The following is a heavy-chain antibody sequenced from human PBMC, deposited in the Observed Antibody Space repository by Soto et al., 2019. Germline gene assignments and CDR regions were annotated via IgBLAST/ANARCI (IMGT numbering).Heavy chain of an antibody. CDR3: ARENTRIMVRGPTVDS. J-gene: IGHJ4*02. CDR1: ADTFTSFT. V-gene: IGHV1-69*08. Sequence: QVRLVQSGAAVKKPGSSVRVSCTASADTFTSFTINWVRQAPGQGLEWMGRFNPILGVADYAQKFQGRVSITADKSTTTTYVELSSLTSEDTAVYYCARENTRIMVRGPTVDSWGQGTLVTVSS. CDR2: FNPILGVA. D-gene: IGHD3-10*01.